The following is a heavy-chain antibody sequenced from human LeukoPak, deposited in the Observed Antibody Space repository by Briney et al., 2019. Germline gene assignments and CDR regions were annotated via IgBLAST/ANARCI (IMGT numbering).Heavy chain of an antibody. D-gene: IGHD2-2*01. CDR1: GFIFSSYS. Sequence: GGSLRLSCAASGFIFSSYSMNWVRQAPGKGLECVSSNSSSSSYMYYADSLKGRFTISRDNAKNSLYLQMNSLRAEDTAVYYCASSTSRAGGPGGHSFDYWGQGTLVTVSS. J-gene: IGHJ4*02. CDR3: ASSTSRAGGPGGHSFDY. V-gene: IGHV3-21*01. CDR2: NSSSSSYM.